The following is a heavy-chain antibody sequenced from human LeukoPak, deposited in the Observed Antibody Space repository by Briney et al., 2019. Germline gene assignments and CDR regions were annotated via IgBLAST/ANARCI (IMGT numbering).Heavy chain of an antibody. J-gene: IGHJ3*02. CDR3: ARWATTGAFDI. D-gene: IGHD4-17*01. CDR2: IQNDEIDK. CDR1: GFTFTTYG. Sequence: PGGSLRLSCAASGFTFTTYGMHWVRQAPGKGLEWVAFIQNDEIDKFYADSVKGRFTISRDKSKNTLYLQMNSLRAEDTAVYYCARWATTGAFDIWGQGTMVTVSS. V-gene: IGHV3-30*12.